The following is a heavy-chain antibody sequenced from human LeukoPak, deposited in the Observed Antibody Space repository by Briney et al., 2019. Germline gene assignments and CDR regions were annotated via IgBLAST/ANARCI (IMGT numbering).Heavy chain of an antibody. CDR2: ITGSGGRT. D-gene: IGHD2-15*01. CDR1: GFTFSSYG. V-gene: IGHV3-23*01. J-gene: IGHJ5*02. CDR3: AKADGFLTPFDP. Sequence: GGSLRLSCAASGFTFSSYGMSWVRQAPGKGLEWVSAITGSGGRTYYADSVKGRFTISRDNSKNTLYLQMNSLRAEDTAVYYCAKADGFLTPFDPWGQGTLVTVSS.